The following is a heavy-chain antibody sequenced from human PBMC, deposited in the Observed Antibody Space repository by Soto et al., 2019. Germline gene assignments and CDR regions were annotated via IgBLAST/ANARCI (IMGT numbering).Heavy chain of an antibody. CDR2: ISAYNGNT. CDR1: GYTFTSYG. CDR3: ARDPTDDYYDSSGYYLVYYYGMDV. Sequence: VKVSCKASGYTFTSYGISWVRQAPGQGLEWMGWISAYNGNTNYAQKLQGRVTMTTDTSTSTAYMELRSLRSDDTAVYYCARDPTDDYYDSSGYYLVYYYGMDVWGQGTLVTVSS. V-gene: IGHV1-18*01. D-gene: IGHD3-22*01. J-gene: IGHJ6*02.